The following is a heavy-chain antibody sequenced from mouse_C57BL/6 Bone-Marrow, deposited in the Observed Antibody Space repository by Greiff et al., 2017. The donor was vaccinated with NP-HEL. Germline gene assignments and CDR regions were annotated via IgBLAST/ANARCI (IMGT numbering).Heavy chain of an antibody. Sequence: DVMLVESGGGLVKPGGSLKLSCAASGFTFSSYAMSWVRQTPEKRLEWVATISDGGSYTYYPDNVKGRFTISRDNAKNNLYLQMSHLKSEDTAMYYCARGITTVVATVDYWGQGTSVTVSS. CDR1: GFTFSSYA. V-gene: IGHV5-4*03. CDR3: ARGITTVVATVDY. D-gene: IGHD1-1*01. J-gene: IGHJ4*01. CDR2: ISDGGSYT.